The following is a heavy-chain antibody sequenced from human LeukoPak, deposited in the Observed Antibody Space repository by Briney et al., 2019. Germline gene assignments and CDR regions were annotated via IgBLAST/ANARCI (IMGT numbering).Heavy chain of an antibody. Sequence: PGGSLRLSCAASGFTFSSYWMSWVRQAPGKGLEWVANINKDGSEKYYVDSVKGRFTISRDNSKNTLYLQMNSLRAEDTAVYYCARGPSGYHNTGGQGTLVTVSS. CDR2: INKDGSEK. V-gene: IGHV3-7*01. CDR1: GFTFSSYW. J-gene: IGHJ4*02. D-gene: IGHD5-12*01. CDR3: ARGPSGYHNT.